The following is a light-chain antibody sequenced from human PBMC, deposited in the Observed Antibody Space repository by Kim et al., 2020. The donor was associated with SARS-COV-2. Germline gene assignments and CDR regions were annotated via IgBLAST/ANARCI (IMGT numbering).Light chain of an antibody. CDR2: DVS. Sequence: GQSVTSSCTGARRNVGAYHYVSWYQQHPGKAPKLMIYDVSERPSGVPDRFFGSKSGNTASLTISGLQTEDEADYCCCSFAGSYTLVFGGGTKVTVL. CDR1: RRNVGAYHY. CDR3: CSFAGSYTLV. V-gene: IGLV2-11*03. J-gene: IGLJ3*02.